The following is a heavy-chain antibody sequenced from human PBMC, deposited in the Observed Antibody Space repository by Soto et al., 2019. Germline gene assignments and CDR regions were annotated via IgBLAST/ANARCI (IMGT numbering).Heavy chain of an antibody. J-gene: IGHJ6*02. CDR3: ARLKGYQNSYYYYGMDV. V-gene: IGHV4-39*01. CDR2: IYYSGST. CDR1: GGSISSSSYY. D-gene: IGHD5-12*01. Sequence: SETLSLTCTVSGGSISSSSYYWGWIRQPPGKGLEWIGSIYYSGSTYYNPSLKSRVTISADTSKNQFSLKLSSVTAADTAVYYCARLKGYQNSYYYYGMDVWGQGTTVTVSS.